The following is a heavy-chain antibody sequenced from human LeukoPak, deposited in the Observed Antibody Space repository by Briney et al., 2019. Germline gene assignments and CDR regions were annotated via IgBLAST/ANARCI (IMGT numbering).Heavy chain of an antibody. V-gene: IGHV3-33*01. D-gene: IGHD3-22*01. Sequence: PGGSRRLSCAASGFTFRTFGMHWVRQAPGKGLEWVAIIWYDGINKYCADSVKGRFTISRDNSKNTLYPQMNSLRAEDTAVYYCARDYYDSSGQLHAGAHAFDIWGQGTMVTVSS. J-gene: IGHJ3*02. CDR3: ARDYYDSSGQLHAGAHAFDI. CDR2: IWYDGINK. CDR1: GFTFRTFG.